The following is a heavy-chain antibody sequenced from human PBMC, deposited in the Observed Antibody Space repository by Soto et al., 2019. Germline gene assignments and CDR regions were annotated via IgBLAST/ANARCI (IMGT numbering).Heavy chain of an antibody. CDR2: ISYDGSNK. D-gene: IGHD6-19*01. J-gene: IGHJ4*02. V-gene: IGHV3-30-3*01. Sequence: GGSLRLSGAAAGFTLSSCAMHWGRQAPGKGLEWVAVISYDGSNKYYADSVKGRFTISRDNSKNTLYLQMNSLRAEDTAVYYCARAVADKFDYWGQGT. CDR1: GFTLSSCA. CDR3: ARAVADKFDY.